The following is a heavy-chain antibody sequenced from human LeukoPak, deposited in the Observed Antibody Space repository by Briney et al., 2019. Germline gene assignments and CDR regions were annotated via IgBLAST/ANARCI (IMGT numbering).Heavy chain of an antibody. V-gene: IGHV3-74*01. CDR3: ARGTSAGGPISPFDF. J-gene: IGHJ4*02. Sequence: PGGSLRLSCVASGFTFSKNWMHWVRQAPGKGLVWVSRIQGDGSNTNYADSVKGRFSISRDNAKNTVYLQMNSLRAEDTGIYYCARGTSAGGPISPFDFWGQGTLVTVSS. CDR1: GFTFSKNW. CDR2: IQGDGSNT. D-gene: IGHD6-13*01.